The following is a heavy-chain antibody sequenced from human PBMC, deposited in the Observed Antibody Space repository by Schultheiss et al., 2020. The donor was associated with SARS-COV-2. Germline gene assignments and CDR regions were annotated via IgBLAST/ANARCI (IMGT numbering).Heavy chain of an antibody. V-gene: IGHV1-46*01. CDR1: GYRFTDYW. CDR3: ASQLRLGELSLYPYYYYHDGMNV. Sequence: ASVKVSCKASGYRFTDYWINWVRQAPGQGLEWMGIINPSGGSTSYAQKFQGRVTMTRDTSISTAYMELSRLRSDDTAVYYCASQLRLGELSLYPYYYYHDGMNVWGQGTTVTVFS. J-gene: IGHJ6*02. D-gene: IGHD3-16*02. CDR2: INPSGGST.